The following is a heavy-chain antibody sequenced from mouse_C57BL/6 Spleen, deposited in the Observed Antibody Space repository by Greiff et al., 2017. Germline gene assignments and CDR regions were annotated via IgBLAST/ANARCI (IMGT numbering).Heavy chain of an antibody. V-gene: IGHV1-15*01. Sequence: LQESGAELVRPGASVTLSCKASGYTFTDYEMHWVKQTPVHGLEWIGAIDPETGGTAYNQKFKGKAILTADKSSSTAYMELRSLTSEDSAVYYCTRNRLWGQGTSVTVFS. CDR2: IDPETGGT. CDR1: GYTFTDYE. J-gene: IGHJ4*01. D-gene: IGHD2-14*01. CDR3: TRNRL.